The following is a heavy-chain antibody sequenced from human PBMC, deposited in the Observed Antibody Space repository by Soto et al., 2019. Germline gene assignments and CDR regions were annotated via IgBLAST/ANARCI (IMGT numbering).Heavy chain of an antibody. D-gene: IGHD6-13*01. CDR3: ARDLSRYSSSWYGGYYYGMDV. J-gene: IGHJ6*02. CDR2: SSSSSSTI. Sequence: EVQLVESGGGLVQPGGSLRLSCAASGFTFSSYSMNWVRQAPGKGLEWVSYSSSSSSTIYYADSVKGRFTISRDNAKNSLYLQMNSLRDEDTAVYYCARDLSRYSSSWYGGYYYGMDVWGQGTTVTVSS. CDR1: GFTFSSYS. V-gene: IGHV3-48*02.